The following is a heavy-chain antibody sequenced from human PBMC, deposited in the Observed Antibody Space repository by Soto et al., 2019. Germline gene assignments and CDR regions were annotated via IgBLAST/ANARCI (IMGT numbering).Heavy chain of an antibody. Sequence: GGSLRLSCAASGFTFSSYWMSWVRQAPGKGLEWVANIKQDGSEKYYVDSVKGRFTISRDNAKNSLYLQMNSLRAEDTAVYYCARSRDCSSTSCYDDSVGYYYYYYMDVWGKGTTVTVSS. CDR1: GFTFSSYW. CDR2: IKQDGSEK. V-gene: IGHV3-7*01. CDR3: ARSRDCSSTSCYDDSVGYYYYYYMDV. D-gene: IGHD2-2*01. J-gene: IGHJ6*03.